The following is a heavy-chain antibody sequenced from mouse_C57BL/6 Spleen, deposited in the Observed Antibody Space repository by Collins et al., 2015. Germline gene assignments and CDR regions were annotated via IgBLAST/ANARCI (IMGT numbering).Heavy chain of an antibody. J-gene: IGHJ4*01. D-gene: IGHD1-1*01. V-gene: IGHV1-61*01. CDR1: GYTFTSYW. Sequence: QVQLQQPGAELVRPGSSVKLSCKASGYTFTSYWMDRVKQRPGQGLEWIGNIYPSDSETHYNQKFKDKATLTVDKSSSTAYMQLSSLTSEDSAVYYCARNDYYGSSYAMDYWGQGTSVTVSS. CDR3: ARNDYYGSSYAMDY. CDR2: IYPSDSET.